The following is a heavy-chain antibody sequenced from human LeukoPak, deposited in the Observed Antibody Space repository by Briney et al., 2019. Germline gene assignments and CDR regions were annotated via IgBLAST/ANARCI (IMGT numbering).Heavy chain of an antibody. CDR2: IKQDGSEK. V-gene: IGHV3-7*01. Sequence: GGALRLSCAASGFTFSSYWMSWVRPAPGKGLEWVANIKQDGSEKYYVDSVKGRFTLSRDNAKNSLYLQMNSLRAEDTAVYYCARVGYSGYDSGFDPWGQGTLVTVST. CDR3: ARVGYSGYDSGFDP. J-gene: IGHJ5*02. CDR1: GFTFSSYW. D-gene: IGHD5-12*01.